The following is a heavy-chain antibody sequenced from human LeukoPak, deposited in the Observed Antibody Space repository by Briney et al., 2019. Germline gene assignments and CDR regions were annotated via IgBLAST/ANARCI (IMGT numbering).Heavy chain of an antibody. J-gene: IGHJ4*02. Sequence: GGSLRLSCAVSGFTFSGFWMSWSRQAPGKGLEWVGRSKNKANSYITQYAAFVQGRFTISRDDSKNSLYLQINSLKTEDTAVYYCARDDSGQGDYWGQGTLVTVSS. CDR3: ARDDSGQGDY. V-gene: IGHV3-72*01. CDR1: GFTFSGFW. CDR2: SKNKANSYIT. D-gene: IGHD5-12*01.